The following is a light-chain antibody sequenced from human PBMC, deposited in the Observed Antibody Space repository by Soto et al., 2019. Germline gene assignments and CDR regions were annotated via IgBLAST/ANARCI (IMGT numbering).Light chain of an antibody. V-gene: IGKV1-27*01. CDR2: AAS. Sequence: DIQMTQSPSSLSASVGDRVTITCRASQGISNYLAWYQQKPGKVPTLLIYAASTLQSGVPSRVSGSGSGTAFTLTISSLQPEDVATYYCQKYNSALTFGGGTKVEIK. CDR1: QGISNY. J-gene: IGKJ4*01. CDR3: QKYNSALT.